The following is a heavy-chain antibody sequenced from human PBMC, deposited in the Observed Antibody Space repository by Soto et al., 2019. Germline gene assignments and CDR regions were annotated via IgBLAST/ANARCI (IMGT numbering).Heavy chain of an antibody. CDR1: DYA. CDR3: TRDGDYYVWGSYAYFAY. CDR2: IRGKAYGGTT. D-gene: IGHD3-10*02. Sequence: DYAGSRIRQKKGKGLEWVGFIRGKAYGGTTEYAVSVEGRFTISRDDSKSIAYLQMSSLKTDDTAVYYCTRDGDYYVWGSYAYFAYRGKGTLVTVSS. V-gene: IGHV3-49*03. J-gene: IGHJ4*02.